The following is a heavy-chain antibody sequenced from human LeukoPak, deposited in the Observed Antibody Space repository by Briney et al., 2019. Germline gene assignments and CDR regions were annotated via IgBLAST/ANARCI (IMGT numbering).Heavy chain of an antibody. CDR2: IFYTGKT. J-gene: IGHJ4*02. CDR3: ASVFDS. V-gene: IGHV4-39*07. Sequence: SETLSLTCTVSGGSVSTSDYYWGWVRQPPGKGPEWIGDIFYTGKTNYNPSLKSRVSISIDTSKNQFSLKLTSVTAADTAVYYCASVFDSWGQGTLVTVSP. CDR1: GGSVSTSDYY.